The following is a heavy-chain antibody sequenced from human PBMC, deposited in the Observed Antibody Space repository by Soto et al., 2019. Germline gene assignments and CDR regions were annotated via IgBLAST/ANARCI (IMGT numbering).Heavy chain of an antibody. CDR3: ARERGYCSGGSCYANWFDP. Sequence: ASVKVSCKGSGCTFTSYDINWVRQATGQWLEWMGWMNPNSGNTGYAQKFQGRVTMTRNTSISTAYMELSSLRSEDTAVYYCARERGYCSGGSCYANWFDPWGQGTLVTVSS. CDR2: MNPNSGNT. J-gene: IGHJ5*02. CDR1: GCTFTSYD. V-gene: IGHV1-8*01. D-gene: IGHD2-15*01.